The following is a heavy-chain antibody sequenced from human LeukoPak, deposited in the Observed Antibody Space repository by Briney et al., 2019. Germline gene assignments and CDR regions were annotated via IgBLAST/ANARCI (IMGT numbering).Heavy chain of an antibody. Sequence: ASVKVSCKASGYTFTSYAMHWVRQAPGQRLEWMGWINAGNGNTKYSQKFQGRVTITRNTSASTAYMELSSLRSEDTAVYYCARDLLAAAQGDYWGQGTLVTVSS. CDR1: GYTFTSYA. V-gene: IGHV1-3*01. CDR2: INAGNGNT. J-gene: IGHJ4*02. CDR3: ARDLLAAAQGDY. D-gene: IGHD6-13*01.